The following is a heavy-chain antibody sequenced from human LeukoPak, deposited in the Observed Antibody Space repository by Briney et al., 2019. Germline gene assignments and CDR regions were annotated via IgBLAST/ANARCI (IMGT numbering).Heavy chain of an antibody. J-gene: IGHJ4*02. V-gene: IGHV3-23*01. CDR2: ISGSGGST. CDR3: AKSVQLLWFGESSPGY. D-gene: IGHD3-10*01. Sequence: PGGSLRLSCAASGFTFSSYAMSWVRQAPGNGLEWVSAISGSGGSTYYADSVKGRFTISRDNSKNTLYLQMNSLRAEDTAVYYCAKSVQLLWFGESSPGYWGQGTLVTVSS. CDR1: GFTFSSYA.